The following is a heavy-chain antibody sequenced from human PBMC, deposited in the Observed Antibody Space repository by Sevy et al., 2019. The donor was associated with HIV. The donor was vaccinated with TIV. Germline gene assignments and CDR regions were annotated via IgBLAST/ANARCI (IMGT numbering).Heavy chain of an antibody. CDR1: GCSISSSSYY. V-gene: IGHV4-39*01. CDR2: IYYRGST. Sequence: SETLSLTCTVSGCSISSSSYYWGWIRQPPGKGLEGIGSIYYRGSTYYNPSLKSRVTISVVTSKNQFSLKLSSVTAADPAAYYCARHAPYSSSSEGGDYFDYWGQGTLVTVSS. J-gene: IGHJ4*02. D-gene: IGHD6-6*01. CDR3: ARHAPYSSSSEGGDYFDY.